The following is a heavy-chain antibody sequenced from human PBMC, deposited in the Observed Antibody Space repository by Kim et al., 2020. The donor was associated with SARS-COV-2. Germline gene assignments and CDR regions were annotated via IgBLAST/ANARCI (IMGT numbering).Heavy chain of an antibody. CDR2: ISYDGSNK. Sequence: GGSLRLSCAASGFTFSNYAMHWVRQAPGKGLEWVAVISYDGSNKYYADSVKGRFTTSRDDSKNTLHLQVNSLRTEDTAVYYCARGDSSSWSQGDYWGQGTLVTVSS. J-gene: IGHJ4*02. CDR1: GFTFSNYA. D-gene: IGHD6-13*01. CDR3: ARGDSSSWSQGDY. V-gene: IGHV3-30*04.